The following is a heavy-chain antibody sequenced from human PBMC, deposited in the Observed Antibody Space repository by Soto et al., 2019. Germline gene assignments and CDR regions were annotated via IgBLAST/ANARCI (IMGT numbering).Heavy chain of an antibody. J-gene: IGHJ4*02. V-gene: IGHV3-74*01. CDR1: GFSLSHYW. D-gene: IGHD7-27*01. CDR2: INLDGSST. CDR3: ARGWGFTDY. Sequence: EVQLVESGGGLIQPGGALRLTCTASGFSLSHYWMHWIRQAPGKGLVWVSRINLDGSSTDYAPSVKGRFTISRDNAKTTLYLQMNSLAADDTAVYYCARGWGFTDYWRRGTLVTVSS.